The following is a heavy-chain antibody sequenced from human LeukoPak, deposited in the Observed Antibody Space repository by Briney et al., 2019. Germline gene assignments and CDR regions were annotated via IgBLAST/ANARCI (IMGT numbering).Heavy chain of an antibody. Sequence: SETLSLTCTVSGGSISGYYWSWIRQPPGKGLEWIGYIYYSGSTNYNPSLKSRVTISVDTSKNQFSLKLSSVTAADTAVYYCARLFSGYPIDYWGQGTLVTVSS. CDR2: IYYSGST. J-gene: IGHJ4*02. CDR1: GGSISGYY. CDR3: ARLFSGYPIDY. D-gene: IGHD3-22*01. V-gene: IGHV4-59*08.